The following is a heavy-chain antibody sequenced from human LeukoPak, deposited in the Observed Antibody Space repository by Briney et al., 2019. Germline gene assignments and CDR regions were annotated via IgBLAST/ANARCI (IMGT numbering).Heavy chain of an antibody. Sequence: PGGSLRLSCAASGFAFDDYAIHWVRQGPGKGLEWVSGISWNGDSVGYADSVKGRFTISRDNAKNSLYLQMNSLRAEDMALYYCAKGLVEMATILAFDIWGQGTMVTVSS. J-gene: IGHJ3*02. CDR1: GFAFDDYA. V-gene: IGHV3-9*03. D-gene: IGHD5-24*01. CDR2: ISWNGDSV. CDR3: AKGLVEMATILAFDI.